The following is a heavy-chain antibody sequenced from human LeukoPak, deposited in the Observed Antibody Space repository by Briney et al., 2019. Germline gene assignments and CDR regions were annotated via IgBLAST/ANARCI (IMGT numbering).Heavy chain of an antibody. CDR2: ISAYNGNT. V-gene: IGHV1-18*01. CDR3: ARADDSSPV. CDR1: GYTFTSYG. D-gene: IGHD3-22*01. Sequence: WASVKVSCKASGYTFTSYGISWVRQAPGQGLEWMGWISAYNGNTSYAQKFQGRVTMTRDTSTSTVYMELSSLRSEDTAVYYCARADDSSPVWGQGTLVTVSS. J-gene: IGHJ4*02.